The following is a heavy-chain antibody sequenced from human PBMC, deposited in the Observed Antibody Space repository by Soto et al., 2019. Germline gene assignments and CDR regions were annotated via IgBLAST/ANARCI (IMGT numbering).Heavy chain of an antibody. Sequence: GGSLRLSCTASGFTFSSSAMSWVRQAPGKGLEWVSISSASGGSTYHADSVEGRFSISRDNSKNTLYLQMTRLRTEDTAVYYSEKHGHSLDVHFDYWGQGALVTVSS. CDR3: EKHGHSLDVHFDY. D-gene: IGHD1-1*01. J-gene: IGHJ4*02. CDR1: GFTFSSSA. CDR2: SSASGGST. V-gene: IGHV3-23*01.